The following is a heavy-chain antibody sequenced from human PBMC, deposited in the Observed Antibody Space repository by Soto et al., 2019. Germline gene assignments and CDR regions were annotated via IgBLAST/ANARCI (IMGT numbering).Heavy chain of an antibody. CDR3: ARDSPPVDY. J-gene: IGHJ4*02. Sequence: QVQLVQSGAEVKKPGASVKVSCKASGYTFTSYGVSWVRQAPGQGLEWMGWISAYNGNTKYAQKLQGRVTMTTDTSPNTAYMYLRSLRSDDTAVYYCARDSPPVDYWGQGTLVTVSS. CDR1: GYTFTSYG. CDR2: ISAYNGNT. V-gene: IGHV1-18*01.